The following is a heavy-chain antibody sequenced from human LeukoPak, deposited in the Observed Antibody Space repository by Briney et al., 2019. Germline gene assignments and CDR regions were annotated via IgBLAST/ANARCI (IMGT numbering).Heavy chain of an antibody. J-gene: IGHJ4*02. CDR1: GYIFTNNG. Sequence: GASVKVSCKASGYIFTNNGVSWVRQAPGQGLEWMGWISAYNGVTNYAQKFQGRVTMTTDTSTSTAYMELRSLRSDDTAVYFCARDMSQTFDYWGQGTLVTVSS. CDR3: ARDMSQTFDY. CDR2: ISAYNGVT. V-gene: IGHV1-18*01. D-gene: IGHD3-10*02.